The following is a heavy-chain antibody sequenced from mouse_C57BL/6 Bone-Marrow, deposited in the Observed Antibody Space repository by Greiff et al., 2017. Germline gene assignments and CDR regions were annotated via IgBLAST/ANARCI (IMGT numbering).Heavy chain of an antibody. D-gene: IGHD2-1*01. V-gene: IGHV2-9-1*01. CDR3: ARNGGNAAWFAY. J-gene: IGHJ3*01. Sequence: VQLQDSGPGLVAPSQSLSITCTVSGFSLTSYAISWVRQPPGKGLEWLGVIWTGGGTNSNSALTSRLSISKDNSKSQVFLKKNSLQTDDTARYYCARNGGNAAWFAYWGQGTLVTVSA. CDR1: GFSLTSYA. CDR2: IWTGGGT.